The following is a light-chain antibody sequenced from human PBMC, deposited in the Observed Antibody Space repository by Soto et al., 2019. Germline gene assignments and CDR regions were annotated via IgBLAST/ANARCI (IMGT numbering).Light chain of an antibody. CDR2: LNSDGSH. J-gene: IGLJ2*01. Sequence: QLVLTQSPSASASLGASVRLTCTLSSGHSSYAIAWHQQQPEKGPRYLMKLNSDGSHSKGDGIPDRCSGSSSGAERYLTIASLQAEDEADYYGQTCATGIVVFGGGTKLTVL. CDR3: QTCATGIVV. CDR1: SGHSSYA. V-gene: IGLV4-69*01.